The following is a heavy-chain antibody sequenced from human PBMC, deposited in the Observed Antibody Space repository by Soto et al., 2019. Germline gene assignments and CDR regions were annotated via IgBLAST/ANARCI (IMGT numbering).Heavy chain of an antibody. CDR2: INHSGST. V-gene: IGHV4-34*01. CDR1: GGSFSGYY. Sequence: SETLSLTCAVYGGSFSGYYWSWIRQPPGKGLEWIGEINHSGSTNYNPSLKSRVTISVDTSKNQFSLKLSSVTAADTAVYYCARGRRAGIAARHNWFDPWGQGTLVTVSS. CDR3: ARGRRAGIAARHNWFDP. J-gene: IGHJ5*02. D-gene: IGHD6-6*01.